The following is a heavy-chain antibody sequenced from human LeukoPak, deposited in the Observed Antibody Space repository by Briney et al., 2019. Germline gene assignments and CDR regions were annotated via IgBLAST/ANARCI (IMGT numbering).Heavy chain of an antibody. CDR1: GFPFSDHY. J-gene: IGHJ3*02. CDR3: ARAPTYYDFWTGADDGFDI. V-gene: IGHV3-11*04. Sequence: GGSLRLSCAASGFPFSDHYMRWIRQASGKGLEWVSYISCAGHNLFYVGSVVGRLVVSRNNSKNELYLDIRDVRGEHTAVYYCARAPTYYDFWTGADDGFDIWGHGTMVTVSS. CDR2: ISCAGHNL. D-gene: IGHD3-3*01.